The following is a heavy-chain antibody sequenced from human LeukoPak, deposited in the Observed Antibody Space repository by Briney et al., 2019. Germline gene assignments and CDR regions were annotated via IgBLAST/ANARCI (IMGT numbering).Heavy chain of an antibody. V-gene: IGHV4-59*08. CDR3: ARHVTISGPYDASDI. CDR2: IYYSGGT. D-gene: IGHD5-24*01. CDR1: GGPFSDYY. J-gene: IGHJ3*02. Sequence: SETLSLTCAVYGGPFSDYYCSWIRQPPGKGLEWIGYIYYSGGTDYNPSLKSRVTISVDTSKNQFSLKLRSVTAADTAVYYCARHVTISGPYDASDIWGQGTMVTVSP.